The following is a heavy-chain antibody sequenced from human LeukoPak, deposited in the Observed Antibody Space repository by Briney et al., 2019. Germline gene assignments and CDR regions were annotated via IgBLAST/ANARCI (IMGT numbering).Heavy chain of an antibody. CDR3: ARGGVTTACAFDI. CDR2: TYYSGST. V-gene: IGHV4-59*01. J-gene: IGHJ3*02. Sequence: NPSETLSFTGTGSGGSISSYYWGWIRQPPGKGLKWIGYTYYSGSTNYNPSLKSRATISVDTSKDQFSLKLSSGTAADTAVYYCARGGVTTACAFDIWGQGTMVTVSS. D-gene: IGHD4-11*01. CDR1: GGSISSYY.